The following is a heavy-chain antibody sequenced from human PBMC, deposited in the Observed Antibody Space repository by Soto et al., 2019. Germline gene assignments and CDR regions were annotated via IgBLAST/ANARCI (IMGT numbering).Heavy chain of an antibody. CDR3: ARDAEGQRYCSSTSCYGLGY. J-gene: IGHJ4*02. CDR2: IWYDGSNK. Sequence: PGGSLRLSCAASGFTFSSYGMHWVRQAPGKGLEWVAVIWYDGSNKYYADSVKGRFTISRDNSKNTLYLQMNSLRAEDTAVYYCARDAEGQRYCSSTSCYGLGYWGQGTLVTVS. CDR1: GFTFSSYG. D-gene: IGHD2-2*01. V-gene: IGHV3-33*01.